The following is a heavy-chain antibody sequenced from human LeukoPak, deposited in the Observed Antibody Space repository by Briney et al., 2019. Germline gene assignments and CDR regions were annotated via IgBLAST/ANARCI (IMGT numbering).Heavy chain of an antibody. CDR3: ARDVSSYGTDV. D-gene: IGHD2/OR15-2a*01. CDR1: GFSFSRYG. Sequence: TGGSLRLSWAASGFSFSRYGSDRVRQPPGKGLEWAAFISYDGSNKYYADSVKGRFTISRDNSQNTVYMQMNSLRGEDTAVYYCARDVSSYGTDVWGQGTTVTVSS. J-gene: IGHJ6*02. CDR2: ISYDGSNK. V-gene: IGHV3-30*03.